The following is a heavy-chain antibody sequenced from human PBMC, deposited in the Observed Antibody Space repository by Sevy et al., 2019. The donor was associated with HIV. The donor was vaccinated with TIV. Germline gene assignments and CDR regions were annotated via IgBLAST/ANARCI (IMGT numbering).Heavy chain of an antibody. V-gene: IGHV3-30*18. CDR2: ISYDGSNK. D-gene: IGHD5-12*01. CDR3: AKWSMGGARWLQLGAFDI. Sequence: GGSLRLSCAASGFTFSSYGMHWVRQAPGKGLEWVAVISYDGSNKYYGDSVKGRFTISRDNSKNTLYLQMNGLRAEETAVYYCAKWSMGGARWLQLGAFDIWGQGTMVTVSS. CDR1: GFTFSSYG. J-gene: IGHJ3*02.